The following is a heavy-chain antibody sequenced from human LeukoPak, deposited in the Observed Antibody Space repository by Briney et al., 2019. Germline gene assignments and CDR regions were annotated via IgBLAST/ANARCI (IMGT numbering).Heavy chain of an antibody. CDR2: ISSSSSTI. J-gene: IGHJ5*02. Sequence: SGGPLRLSCAASGFTFSSYAMSWVRQAPGKGLEWVSYISSSSSTIYYADSVKGRFTISRDNAKNSLYLQMNSLRAEDTAVYYCARGALVVGATTWFDPWGQGTLVTVSS. CDR3: ARGALVVGATTWFDP. V-gene: IGHV3-48*04. D-gene: IGHD1-26*01. CDR1: GFTFSSYA.